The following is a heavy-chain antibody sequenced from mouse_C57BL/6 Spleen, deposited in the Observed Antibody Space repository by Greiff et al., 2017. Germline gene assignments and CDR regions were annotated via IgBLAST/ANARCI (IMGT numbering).Heavy chain of an antibody. CDR1: GYTFTSYW. V-gene: IGHV1-61*01. CDR3: ARGGEADY. CDR2: IYPSDSET. Sequence: QVQLQQPGAELVRPGSSVKLSCKASGYTFTSYWMDWVKQRPGQGLEWIGNIYPSDSETHYNQKFKDKATLTVDKSSTTAYMQLSSLTSEDSAVYYCARGGEADYWGQGTTLTVSS. J-gene: IGHJ2*01.